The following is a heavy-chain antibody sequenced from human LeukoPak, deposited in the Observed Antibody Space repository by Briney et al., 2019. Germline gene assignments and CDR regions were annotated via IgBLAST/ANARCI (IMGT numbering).Heavy chain of an antibody. V-gene: IGHV3-23*01. CDR1: GFTFSNYA. J-gene: IGHJ4*02. Sequence: GGSLRLSCAAFGFTFSNYAINWVRQAPGKGLEWVSSITGGGGGTYYADSVKGRFNISRDNSKNTLYLQMNSLRAEDTAVYYCAKDRWVSGSDNYCTLFAYWGQGTLVTVSS. CDR3: AKDRWVSGSDNYCTLFAY. D-gene: IGHD2-8*01. CDR2: ITGGGGGT.